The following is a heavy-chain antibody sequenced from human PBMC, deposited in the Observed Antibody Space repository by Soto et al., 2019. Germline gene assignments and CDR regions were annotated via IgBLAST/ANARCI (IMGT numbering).Heavy chain of an antibody. V-gene: IGHV1-18*01. CDR1: GYTFTSYG. D-gene: IGHD4-4*01. J-gene: IGHJ4*02. CDR2: ISGYNGNT. CDR3: TTPVSH. Sequence: ASVKVSCKASGYTFTSYGISWVRQAPGQGLEWMGWISGYNGNTKYAQKLQGRVTVTTDTSTSTAYMELRNLISDDTAVYYCTTPVSHWGQGTLVTVSS.